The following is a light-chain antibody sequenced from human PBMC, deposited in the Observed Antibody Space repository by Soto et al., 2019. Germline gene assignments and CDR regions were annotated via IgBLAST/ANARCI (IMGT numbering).Light chain of an antibody. V-gene: IGKV1-5*03. Sequence: DIQMTQSPSTLSASVGDRFTSTCLASQSISVWLAWYQQKAGKAPNLLIYKASRLESGVPSRFSGSGSETEFTLTISSLQPDDFAAYYCQQYKSYSRTFGQGTKVDIK. J-gene: IGKJ1*01. CDR2: KAS. CDR3: QQYKSYSRT. CDR1: QSISVW.